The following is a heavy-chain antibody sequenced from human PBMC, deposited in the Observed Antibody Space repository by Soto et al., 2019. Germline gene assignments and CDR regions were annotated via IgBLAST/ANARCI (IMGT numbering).Heavy chain of an antibody. J-gene: IGHJ4*02. CDR1: GYTFTSYA. D-gene: IGHD2-21*02. Sequence: QVQLVQSGAEEKKPGASVKVSCKASGYTFTSYAMHWVRQAPGQRLEWMGWINAGNGNTKYSQKFQGRVTITRDTSESTADMELSSLRSEDTAVYCCARSIVVVTALDYWGQGTLVTVSS. V-gene: IGHV1-3*05. CDR3: ARSIVVVTALDY. CDR2: INAGNGNT.